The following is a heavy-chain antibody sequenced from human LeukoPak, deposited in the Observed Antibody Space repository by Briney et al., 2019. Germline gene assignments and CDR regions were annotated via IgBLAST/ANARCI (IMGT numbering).Heavy chain of an antibody. Sequence: GGSLRLSCAASGFPFDDEAMHWVRQAPGKGLEWVAGISRNSDSTGYADSVKGRFTISRDNAKNSLYLQMNSLRAEDMALYYCVKDIGSGSYRYGGYFDYWGQGTLVTVSS. V-gene: IGHV3-9*03. CDR3: VKDIGSGSYRYGGYFDY. J-gene: IGHJ4*02. D-gene: IGHD1-26*01. CDR1: GFPFDDEA. CDR2: ISRNSDST.